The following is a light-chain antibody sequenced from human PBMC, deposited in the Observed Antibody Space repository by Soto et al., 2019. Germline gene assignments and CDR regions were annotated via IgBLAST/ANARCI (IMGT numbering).Light chain of an antibody. CDR3: QQYNVWPLT. CDR1: QSVSSN. V-gene: IGKV3-15*01. J-gene: IGKJ4*01. CDR2: VAS. Sequence: EIVMTQSPATLSVSPGERATLSCRASQSVSSNLAWYQQKPGQTPKLLIYVASTRATGIPARFSGSGSGTEFNLTISGLQSEDCAFYYCQQYNVWPLTFGGGTKGEFK.